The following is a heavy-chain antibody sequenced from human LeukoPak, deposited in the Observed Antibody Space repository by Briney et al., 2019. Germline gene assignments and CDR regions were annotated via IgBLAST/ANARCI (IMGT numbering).Heavy chain of an antibody. CDR2: MSSSGSTI. Sequence: AVGSLRLGCAASGFAFSGYYMSCIRQAPGNGQKWGSYMSSSGSTIYYADSVKGRFTISRDNAKNSLYLQMNSLRAEDTAVYYCARAPQGYCSSTSCYAEYFDYWGQGTLVTVSS. CDR1: GFAFSGYY. D-gene: IGHD2-2*01. V-gene: IGHV3-11*04. J-gene: IGHJ4*02. CDR3: ARAPQGYCSSTSCYAEYFDY.